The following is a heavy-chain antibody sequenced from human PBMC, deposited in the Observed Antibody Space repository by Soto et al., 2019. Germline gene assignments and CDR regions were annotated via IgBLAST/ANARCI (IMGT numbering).Heavy chain of an antibody. Sequence: SETLSLTCTVSGGSISSYYWSWIRQPPGKGLEWIGYVYYSGSTDYNPSLKSRVTISVDTSKNQFSLKLSSVTAADTAVYYCARHTPAISISDHWGQGTLVTVSS. V-gene: IGHV4-59*08. CDR1: GGSISSYY. D-gene: IGHD2-15*01. CDR3: ARHTPAISISDH. CDR2: VYYSGST. J-gene: IGHJ4*02.